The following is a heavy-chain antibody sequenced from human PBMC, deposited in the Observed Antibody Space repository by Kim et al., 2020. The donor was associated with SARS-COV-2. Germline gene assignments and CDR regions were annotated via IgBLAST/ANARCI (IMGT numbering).Heavy chain of an antibody. V-gene: IGHV3-9*01. CDR3: AKDVRPYTRPSGPTDYYYGLDV. CDR2: ITSNSRSL. CDR1: GFTFDDYA. J-gene: IGHJ6*02. D-gene: IGHD3-10*01. Sequence: GGSLRLSCVASGFTFDDYAMHWVRQAPGKGLEWVSGITSNSRSLGYADSVKGRFTISRDSAKNSLLLQMNSLRPEDTALYYCAKDVRPYTRPSGPTDYYYGLDVWGQGTTVTVSS.